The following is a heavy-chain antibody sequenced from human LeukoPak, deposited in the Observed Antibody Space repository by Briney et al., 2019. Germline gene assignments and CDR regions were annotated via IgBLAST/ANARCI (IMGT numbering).Heavy chain of an antibody. CDR1: GYTFTSQC. D-gene: IGHD3-3*02. Sequence: ASVNVSCKTSGYTFTSQCIYWVRQAPGQGLEYMGWINPYNGNTNYAQTLQGRVFMTTDTSTNTAYMELRSLRSDDTAVYYCAREWSHFGDYWGQGDLGTVSS. V-gene: IGHV1-18*01. CDR3: AREWSHFGDY. CDR2: INPYNGNT. J-gene: IGHJ4*02.